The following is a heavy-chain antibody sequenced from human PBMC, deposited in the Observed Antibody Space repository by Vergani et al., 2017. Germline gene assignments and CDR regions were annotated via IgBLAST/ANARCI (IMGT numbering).Heavy chain of an antibody. Sequence: QVQLQESGPGLVKPSETLSLTCTVSGGSISSYYWSWFRQPPGKGLEWIGYIYYSGSTNYNPSLKSRVTISVDTSKNQFSLKLSTVTAADTAVYYCARVRGYYYMDVWSKGTTVTVYS. J-gene: IGHJ6*03. CDR2: IYYSGST. CDR1: GGSISSYY. CDR3: ARVRGYYYMDV. V-gene: IGHV4-59*12.